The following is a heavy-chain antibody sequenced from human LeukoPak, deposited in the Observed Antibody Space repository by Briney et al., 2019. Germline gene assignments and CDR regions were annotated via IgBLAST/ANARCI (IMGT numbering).Heavy chain of an antibody. Sequence: ASVKVSCKASGYTFTSYGISWVRQAPGQGLEWMGWINPNSGGTNYAQKFQGRVTMTRDTSISTAYMELSRLRSDDTAVYYCARPRNRNWFDPWGQGTLVTVSS. CDR3: ARPRNRNWFDP. J-gene: IGHJ5*02. CDR2: INPNSGGT. V-gene: IGHV1-2*02. CDR1: GYTFTSYG.